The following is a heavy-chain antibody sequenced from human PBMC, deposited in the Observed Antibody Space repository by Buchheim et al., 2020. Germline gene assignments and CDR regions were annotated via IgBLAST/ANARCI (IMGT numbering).Heavy chain of an antibody. Sequence: EVQLLQSGGGLVQPGGSLRLSCAASGFIFSSYAMNWVRQAPGKGLEWVSAISSGNTYYADSAKGRFTISRDNSKNTLILQMNSLRAEDTAVYFCARAGRAHGDFHYFDFWGQGAL. CDR1: GFIFSSYA. V-gene: IGHV3-23*01. CDR2: ISSGNT. D-gene: IGHD4-17*01. CDR3: ARAGRAHGDFHYFDF. J-gene: IGHJ4*02.